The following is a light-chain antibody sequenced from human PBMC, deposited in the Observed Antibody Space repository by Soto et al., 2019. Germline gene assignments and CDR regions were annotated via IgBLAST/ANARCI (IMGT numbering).Light chain of an antibody. CDR3: QQYNNRSPWT. CDR2: GPS. Sequence: PTTLSFSPGERATLSCRASRSVSTNYLAWYQQKPGQAPKLLIYGPSTRVNGILARFSGSGSGTEFTLIISSLLSQDFAVYYCQQYNNRSPWTFGQGTKVDI. CDR1: RSVSTN. V-gene: IGKV3-15*01. J-gene: IGKJ1*01.